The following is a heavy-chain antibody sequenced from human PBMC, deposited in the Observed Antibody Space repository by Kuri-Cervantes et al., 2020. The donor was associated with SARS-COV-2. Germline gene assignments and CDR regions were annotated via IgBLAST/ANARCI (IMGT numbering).Heavy chain of an antibody. V-gene: IGHV5-51*01. D-gene: IGHD4-17*01. CDR3: ARRSRPYGDDDAFDI. J-gene: IGHJ3*02. CDR1: GYSFTSYW. CDR2: IYPGDSDT. Sequence: KVSCKGSGYSFTSYWIGWVRQMPGKGLEWMGIIYPGDSDTRYSPSFQGQVTISADKSISTAYLQWSSLKASGTAMYYCARRSRPYGDDDAFDIWGQGTMVTVSS.